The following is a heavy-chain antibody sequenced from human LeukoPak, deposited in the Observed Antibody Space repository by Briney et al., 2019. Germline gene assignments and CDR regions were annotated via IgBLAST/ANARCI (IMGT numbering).Heavy chain of an antibody. CDR2: DGYGGKN. J-gene: IGHJ6*03. CDR1: GGSISSGSHD. Sequence: SETLSRNGAGSGGSISSGSHDWGWIRQPPGKGLEWIGSDGYGGKNYYNPSLKSRVTISADRSKSQFSLRLSSVTAADTAVYYCACGRMGDYYMDVWGRGTTVTVSS. D-gene: IGHD2-21*01. CDR3: ACGRMGDYYMDV. V-gene: IGHV4-39*07.